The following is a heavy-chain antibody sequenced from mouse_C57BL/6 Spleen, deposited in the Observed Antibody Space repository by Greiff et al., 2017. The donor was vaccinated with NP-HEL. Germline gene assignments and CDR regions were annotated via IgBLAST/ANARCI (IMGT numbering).Heavy chain of an antibody. V-gene: IGHV1-52*01. CDR3: ARDSYYGSSYVGFAY. CDR1: GYTFTSYW. CDR2: IDPSDSET. Sequence: QVQLQQPGAELVRPGSSVKLSCKASGYTFTSYWMHWVKQRPIQGLEWIGNIDPSDSETHYNQKFKDKATLTVDKSSSTAYMQLSSLTSEDSAVYYCARDSYYGSSYVGFAYWGQGTLVTVSA. D-gene: IGHD1-1*01. J-gene: IGHJ3*01.